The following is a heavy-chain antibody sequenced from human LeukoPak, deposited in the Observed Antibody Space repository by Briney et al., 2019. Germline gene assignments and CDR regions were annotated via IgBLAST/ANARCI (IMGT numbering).Heavy chain of an antibody. J-gene: IGHJ6*03. CDR1: GYSFTTYW. CDR2: IYPADSDT. V-gene: IGHV5-51*01. CDR3: GRLVSEHQSFYYFYYMDV. D-gene: IGHD2-21*01. Sequence: GESLKISCQGSGYSFTTYWIGWVRQMPGKGLEWMGIIYPADSDTRYSPSFQGQVTISADKSINTAYLQWSSLKASDTAMYYCGRLVSEHQSFYYFYYMDVWGRGTTVTVSS.